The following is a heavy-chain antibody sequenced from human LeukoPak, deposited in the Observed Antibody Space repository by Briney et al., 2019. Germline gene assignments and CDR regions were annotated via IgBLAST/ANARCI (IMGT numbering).Heavy chain of an antibody. J-gene: IGHJ5*02. D-gene: IGHD3-10*01. CDR1: GGSFSGYY. Sequence: PSETLSLTCAVYGGSFSGYYWSWIRQPPGKGLEWIGEINHSGSTNYNPSLKSRVTISADTSKNQFSLKLSSVTAADTAVYYCARGRPVPSAYGSGSWGYWFDPWGQGTLVTVSS. V-gene: IGHV4-34*01. CDR3: ARGRPVPSAYGSGSWGYWFDP. CDR2: INHSGST.